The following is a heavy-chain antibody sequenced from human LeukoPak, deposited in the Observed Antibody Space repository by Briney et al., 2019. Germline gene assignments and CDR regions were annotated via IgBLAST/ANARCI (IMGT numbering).Heavy chain of an antibody. D-gene: IGHD4-17*01. V-gene: IGHV3-21*01. J-gene: IGHJ4*02. CDR1: GFTFSSYS. CDR2: ISSSSSYI. CDR3: ASAYGDYRYYFDY. Sequence: PGGSLRLSCAASGFTFSSYSMNWVRQAPGKGLEWVSSISSSSSYIYYADSVKGRFTISRDNAKNSLYLQMNSQRAEDTAVYYCASAYGDYRYYFDYWGQGTLVTVSS.